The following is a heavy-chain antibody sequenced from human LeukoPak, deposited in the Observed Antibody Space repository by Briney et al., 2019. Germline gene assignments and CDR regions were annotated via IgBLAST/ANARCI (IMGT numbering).Heavy chain of an antibody. CDR2: ITPNSGGT. V-gene: IGHV1-2*06. J-gene: IGHJ4*02. CDR1: GYTFTGYY. CDR3: ARGEGTYYYGSGSLLDY. D-gene: IGHD3-10*01. Sequence: ASVKVSCKASGYTFTGYYMHWVPQAPGQGLEWMGRITPNSGGTNYAQKFQGRVTMTRDTSISTAYMELSRLRSDDTAVYYCARGEGTYYYGSGSLLDYWGQGTLVTVSS.